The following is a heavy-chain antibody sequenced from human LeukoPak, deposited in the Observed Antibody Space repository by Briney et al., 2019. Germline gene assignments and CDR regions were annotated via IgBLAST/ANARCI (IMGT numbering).Heavy chain of an antibody. D-gene: IGHD3-22*01. V-gene: IGHV3-23*01. CDR1: GFTFSRYA. J-gene: IGHJ6*03. CDR2: ISGSGGST. CDR3: AKGSSGYDPYYYYYMDV. Sequence: GGSLRLSCAASGFTFSRYAMSWVRQAPGKGLEWVSAISGSGGSTYYADSVKGRFTISRDNSKNTLYLQMNSLRAEDTAVYYCAKGSSGYDPYYYYYMDVWGKGTTVTVSS.